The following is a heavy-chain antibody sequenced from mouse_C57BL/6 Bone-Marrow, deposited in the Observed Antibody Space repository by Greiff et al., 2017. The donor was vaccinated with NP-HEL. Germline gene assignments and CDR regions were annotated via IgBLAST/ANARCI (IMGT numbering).Heavy chain of an antibody. J-gene: IGHJ4*01. Sequence: VQLQQSGTVLARPGASVKMSCKTSGYTFTSYWMHWVKQRPGQGLEWIGAIYPGNSDTSYNQKFKGKAKLTAVTSASTAYMELSSLTNEDSAVYYCTRFTTVVGPYAMDYWGQGTSVTVSS. CDR3: TRFTTVVGPYAMDY. V-gene: IGHV1-5*01. D-gene: IGHD1-1*01. CDR1: GYTFTSYW. CDR2: IYPGNSDT.